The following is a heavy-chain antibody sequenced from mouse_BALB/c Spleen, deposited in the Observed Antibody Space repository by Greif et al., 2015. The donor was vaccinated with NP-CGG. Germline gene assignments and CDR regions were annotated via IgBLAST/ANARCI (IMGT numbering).Heavy chain of an antibody. CDR1: GYSFTSYW. J-gene: IGHJ2*01. CDR2: IHPSDSET. CDR3: AGGVLRRYYFDY. D-gene: IGHD1-1*01. V-gene: IGHV1S82*01. Sequence: VQLQQSGAELVRPGASVKLSCKASGYSFTSYWMIWVKQRPGQGLEWIGMIHPSDSETRLNQRFKDKATLTVDKSSSTAYMQLSSPTSEDSAVCYCAGGVLRRYYFDYWGQGTTLTVSS.